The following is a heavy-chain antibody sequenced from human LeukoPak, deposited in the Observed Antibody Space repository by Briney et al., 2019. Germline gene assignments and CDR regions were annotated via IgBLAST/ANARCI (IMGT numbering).Heavy chain of an antibody. CDR3: ARGPYSSSYYFDY. J-gene: IGHJ4*02. D-gene: IGHD6-6*01. CDR1: GFTFSSYS. Sequence: GGSLRLSCAASGFTFSSYSMNWVRQAPGKGLEWVSSISSSSSYMYYADSVKGRFTISRDNAKNSLYLQMNSLRAEDTAVYYCARGPYSSSYYFDYWGQGTLVTVSS. V-gene: IGHV3-21*01. CDR2: ISSSSSYM.